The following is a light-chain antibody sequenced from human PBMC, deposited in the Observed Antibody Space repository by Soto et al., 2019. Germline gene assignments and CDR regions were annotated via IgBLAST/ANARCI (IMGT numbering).Light chain of an antibody. V-gene: IGKV3-20*01. CDR2: DAS. CDR1: ETVGSNY. J-gene: IGKJ2*01. CDR3: HHYGYFADT. Sequence: EVVLTQSPGTLSLSPGERATLSCRASETVGSNYLAWYQQQPGQAPRLLIFDASSRATGIPDRFSGSGSGTAFSLTISRLEPEDSAVYFFHHYGYFADTFRQATKLQI.